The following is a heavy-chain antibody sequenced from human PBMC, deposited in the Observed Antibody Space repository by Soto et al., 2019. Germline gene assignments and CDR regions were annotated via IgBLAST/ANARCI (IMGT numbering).Heavy chain of an antibody. V-gene: IGHV1-69*02. CDR1: GGTFSSYP. CDR2: IIPVLGIR. J-gene: IGHJ4*02. Sequence: QVQLVQSGAEVKKPGSSVKDSCKASGGTFSSYPISWVRQAPGQGLEWMGRIIPVLGIRNYAQKFQGRVTITADKSTSTAYMELSSLRSEDTAVYYCARALVSDYDTDYWGQGTLVTVSS. D-gene: IGHD5-12*01. CDR3: ARALVSDYDTDY.